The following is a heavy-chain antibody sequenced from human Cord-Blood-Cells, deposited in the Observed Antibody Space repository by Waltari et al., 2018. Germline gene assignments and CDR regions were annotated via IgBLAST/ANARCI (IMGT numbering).Heavy chain of an antibody. Sequence: QVQLVQSGAEVKKPGASVKVSCKASGYTFTSYGISWVGQAPGQGLEWMGWNSEYNGNTNYAQKLQGRVTMTTDTSTSTAYMELRSLRSDDTAVYYCARVGGAAGSGGWFDPWGQGTLVTVSS. J-gene: IGHJ5*02. D-gene: IGHD6-13*01. CDR3: ARVGGAAGSGGWFDP. CDR1: GYTFTSYG. CDR2: NSEYNGNT. V-gene: IGHV1-18*01.